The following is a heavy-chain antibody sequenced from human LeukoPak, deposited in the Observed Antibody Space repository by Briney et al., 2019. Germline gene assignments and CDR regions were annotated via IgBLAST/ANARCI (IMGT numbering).Heavy chain of an antibody. V-gene: IGHV1-2*02. J-gene: IGHJ5*02. CDR2: VNPNSGDT. CDR3: ASASPGFGELSGFDP. Sequence: GASVKVSCKASGYTFTGYYLHWVQQAPGQGLEWMGCVNPNSGDTNYAQKFQGSVTMTRDTSISTAYMELSRLRSDDTAVYYCASASPGFGELSGFDPWGQGTLVTVSS. D-gene: IGHD3-10*01. CDR1: GYTFTGYY.